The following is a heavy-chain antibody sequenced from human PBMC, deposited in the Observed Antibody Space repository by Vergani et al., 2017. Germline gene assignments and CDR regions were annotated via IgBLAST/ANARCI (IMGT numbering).Heavy chain of an antibody. Sequence: EVQLVESGGGLVMPGGSLRLSCTASGFTFSDFWMTWVRQVPGKGLEWVANIMPDGSATMYADSLRGRFSISRDNAKNSLHLHMSSLRVEDTAVYFCAKSGFVGAFETWGQGTMVTVSS. J-gene: IGHJ3*02. CDR3: AKSGFVGAFET. D-gene: IGHD6-6*01. CDR1: GFTFSDFW. CDR2: IMPDGSAT. V-gene: IGHV3-7*01.